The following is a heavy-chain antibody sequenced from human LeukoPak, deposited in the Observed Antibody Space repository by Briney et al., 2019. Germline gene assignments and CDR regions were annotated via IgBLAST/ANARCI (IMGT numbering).Heavy chain of an antibody. D-gene: IGHD3-22*01. J-gene: IGHJ4*02. CDR1: GFTFSSYD. Sequence: GGSLRLSCEASGFTFSSYDMNWVRQAPGKGLEWVSYISERATRIEYADSVKGRFIMSRDDANNLLYLQMNSLRAEDTAVYFCVRNAPGVNTGDYWGQGTLVTVSS. CDR2: ISERATRI. V-gene: IGHV3-48*03. CDR3: VRNAPGVNTGDY.